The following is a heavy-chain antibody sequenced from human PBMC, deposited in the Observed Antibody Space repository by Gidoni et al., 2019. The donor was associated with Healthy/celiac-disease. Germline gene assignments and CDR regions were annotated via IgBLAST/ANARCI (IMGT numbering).Heavy chain of an antibody. J-gene: IGHJ3*02. Sequence: EVQLVETGGGLIQPGGSLRLSCAASGFTVSSNYMSWVRQAPGKGLEWVSVSYSGGSTYYADSVKGRFTISRDNSKNTLYLQMNSLRAEDTAVYYCARRAVEYYYDSSGYYGLDDAFDIWGQGTMVTVSS. CDR1: GFTVSSNY. CDR2: SYSGGST. D-gene: IGHD3-22*01. CDR3: ARRAVEYYYDSSGYYGLDDAFDI. V-gene: IGHV3-53*02.